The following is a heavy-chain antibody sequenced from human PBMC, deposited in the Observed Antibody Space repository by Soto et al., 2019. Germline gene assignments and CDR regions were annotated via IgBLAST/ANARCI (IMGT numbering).Heavy chain of an antibody. CDR3: ARQYSNAFDY. V-gene: IGHV4-59*08. Sequence: QVQLQESGPGLVKPSETLSLTCTVSGGSISSYYWSWIRQAPGKGLEWIGYIHFSGRTKYNPSLNSRVTTSIDTSNNQFSLKVTSVTASDTAVYYCARQYSNAFDYWGQGTLVTVSS. CDR1: GGSISSYY. D-gene: IGHD1-26*01. CDR2: IHFSGRT. J-gene: IGHJ4*02.